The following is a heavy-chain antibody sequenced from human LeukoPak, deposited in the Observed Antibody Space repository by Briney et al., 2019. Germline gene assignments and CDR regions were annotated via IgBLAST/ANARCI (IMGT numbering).Heavy chain of an antibody. V-gene: IGHV3-66*02. CDR1: GFTVSSNY. D-gene: IGHD2-2*01. J-gene: IGHJ4*02. CDR2: IHSGGNT. CDR3: ARDDAASVFDY. Sequence: GGSLRLSCAASGFTVSSNYMTWVRQAPGKGLEWVSVIHSGGNTYYADSVKGRFTISRDNSKNTLYLQMNSLRAEDTAIYYCARDDAASVFDYWGQGTLVTVSS.